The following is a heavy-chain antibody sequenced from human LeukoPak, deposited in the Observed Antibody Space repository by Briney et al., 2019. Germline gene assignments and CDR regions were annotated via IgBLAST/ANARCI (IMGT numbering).Heavy chain of an antibody. CDR2: ISWNSGSI. CDR3: AKAGYKWRSFSTYFDY. V-gene: IGHV3-9*01. CDR1: GFTFDDYA. J-gene: IGHJ4*02. D-gene: IGHD1-20*01. Sequence: GGSLRLPCAASGFTFDDYAMHWVRQAPGKGLEWVSGISWNSGSIGYADSVKDRFTISRDNAKNSLYLQMNSLRAEDTALYYYAKAGYKWRSFSTYFDYWGQGTLVTVSS.